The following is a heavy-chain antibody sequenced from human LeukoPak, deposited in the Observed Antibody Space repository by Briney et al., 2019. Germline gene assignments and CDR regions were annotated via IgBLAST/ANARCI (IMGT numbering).Heavy chain of an antibody. CDR3: AKSTAPCSRGSCYSALES. CDR1: GFTFSTYG. J-gene: IGHJ4*02. D-gene: IGHD2-15*01. V-gene: IGHV3-33*03. Sequence: GRSLRLSCVASGFTFSTYGIHWVRQAPGKGLEWVAVIWSDGSNKYYGDSVKGRFTISRDNSKNTLYLQMNSLRVEDTAIYYCAKSTAPCSRGSCYSALESWGQGTLVTVSS. CDR2: IWSDGSNK.